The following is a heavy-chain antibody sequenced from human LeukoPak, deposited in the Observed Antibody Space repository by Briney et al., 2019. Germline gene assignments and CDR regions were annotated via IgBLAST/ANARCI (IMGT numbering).Heavy chain of an antibody. Sequence: GGSLRLSCAASGFTISTYGMHWVRQAPGKGLEWVAILYSDGSNNYNEDSVKGRFTISGDNSRNTLYFQMNSLRAEDTAVYYCARDPPTDSSGHYSLDYWGQGTLVTVSS. CDR3: ARDPPTDSSGHYSLDY. J-gene: IGHJ4*02. V-gene: IGHV3-33*01. CDR1: GFTISTYG. D-gene: IGHD3-22*01. CDR2: LYSDGSNN.